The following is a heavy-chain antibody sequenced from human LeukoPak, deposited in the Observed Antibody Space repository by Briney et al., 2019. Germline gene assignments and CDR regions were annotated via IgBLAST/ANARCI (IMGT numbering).Heavy chain of an antibody. Sequence: GGSLRLSCAASGFAVSSNHMNWVRQAPGKGLECVSSISSSSSYIYSADSVKGRFTISRDNAKNSLYLQMNSLRAEDTAVYYCARDSYYYDSSGYLGNDYWGQGTLVTVSS. CDR1: GFAVSSNH. CDR3: ARDSYYYDSSGYLGNDY. J-gene: IGHJ4*02. D-gene: IGHD3-22*01. V-gene: IGHV3-21*01. CDR2: ISSSSSYI.